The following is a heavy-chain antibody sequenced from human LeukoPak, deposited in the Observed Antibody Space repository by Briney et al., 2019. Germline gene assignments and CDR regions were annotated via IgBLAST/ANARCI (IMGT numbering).Heavy chain of an antibody. CDR2: ISWDSGNT. J-gene: IGHJ1*01. D-gene: IGHD6-13*01. CDR3: AKGPGAAVGKRYIQH. V-gene: IGHV3-43D*03. CDR1: GFPFNDYA. Sequence: GGSLRLSCAASGFPFNDYAMHWVRQAPGKGLEWVSLISWDSGNTYYADSVEGRFTISRDNSKNSLSLQMNSLRAEDTALYYCAKGPGAAVGKRYIQHWGQGTLVTVSS.